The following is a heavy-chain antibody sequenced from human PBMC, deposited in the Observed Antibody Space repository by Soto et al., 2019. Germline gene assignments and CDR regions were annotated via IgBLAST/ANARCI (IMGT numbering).Heavy chain of an antibody. Sequence: QVQLVESGGGVVQPGRSLRLSCAASGFTFSSYGMHWVRQAPGKGLEWVAVISYDGSNKYYADSVKGRFTISRDNSKNTLYLQMNSLRAEDTAVYYCAKEKIGDLDYWGQGTLVTVSS. V-gene: IGHV3-30*18. D-gene: IGHD3-10*01. CDR3: AKEKIGDLDY. CDR1: GFTFSSYG. J-gene: IGHJ4*02. CDR2: ISYDGSNK.